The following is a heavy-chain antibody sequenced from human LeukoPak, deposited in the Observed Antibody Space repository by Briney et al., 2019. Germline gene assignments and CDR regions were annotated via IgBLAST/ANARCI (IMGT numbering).Heavy chain of an antibody. J-gene: IGHJ6*02. V-gene: IGHV3-30-3*01. CDR2: ISYDGSNK. D-gene: IGHD1-26*01. Sequence: PGGSLRLSCADSGFTFSSYAMHWVRQAPGKGLEWVAVISYDGSNKYYADSVKGRFTISRDNSKNTLYLQMNSLRAEDTAVYYCARDLEWERPTAYAFYYYGMDVWGQGTTVTVSS. CDR3: ARDLEWERPTAYAFYYYGMDV. CDR1: GFTFSSYA.